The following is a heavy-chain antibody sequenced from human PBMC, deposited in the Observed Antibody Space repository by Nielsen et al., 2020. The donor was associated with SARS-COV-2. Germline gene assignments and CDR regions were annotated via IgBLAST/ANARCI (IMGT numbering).Heavy chain of an antibody. CDR2: ISYDGSYK. CDR3: ARELPLAAAGTPFDY. V-gene: IGHV3-30*19. J-gene: IGHJ4*02. Sequence: GESLKISCAASGFTFSSYGMHWVRQAPGKGLEWVALISYDGSYKYYADSVKGRFTISRDNSKNTLYLQMNSLRAEDTAVYYCARELPLAAAGTPFDYWGQGTLVTVSS. D-gene: IGHD6-13*01. CDR1: GFTFSSYG.